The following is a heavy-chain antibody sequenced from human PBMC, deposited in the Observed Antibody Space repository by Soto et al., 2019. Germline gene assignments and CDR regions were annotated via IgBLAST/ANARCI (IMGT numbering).Heavy chain of an antibody. V-gene: IGHV3-53*01. CDR3: ATWHEREPAYEV. Sequence: DVQLVESGGGLMQPGESLRLSCAASGLTVSGKKYVAWVRQAPGKGLEWVSALYDVDGSFYSDSVKGRFTTSSDSSKTTVYLQMNDLRPADTGVYFWATWHEREPAYEVWGPGTKVNVSS. CDR2: LYDVDGS. D-gene: IGHD1-1*01. CDR1: GLTVSGKKY. J-gene: IGHJ3*01.